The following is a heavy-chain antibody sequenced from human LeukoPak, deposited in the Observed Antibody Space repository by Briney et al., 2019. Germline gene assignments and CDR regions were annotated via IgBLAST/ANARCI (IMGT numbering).Heavy chain of an antibody. J-gene: IGHJ4*02. CDR1: GFTVSSNY. D-gene: IGHD5-24*01. CDR2: TYSGGST. CDR3: ARDREMAAFDY. Sequence: GGSLRLSCAASGFTVSSNYMSWVRQAPGKGLEWVSTTYSGGSTYYADSVKGRFTISRDNSKNTLYLQMNSLRAEDTAVFYCARDREMAAFDYWGQGTLVTVSS. V-gene: IGHV3-66*01.